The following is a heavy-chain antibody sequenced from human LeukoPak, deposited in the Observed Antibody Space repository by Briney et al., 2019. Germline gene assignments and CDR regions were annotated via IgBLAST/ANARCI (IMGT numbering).Heavy chain of an antibody. CDR2: IYSGGST. CDR3: ARDYDSSGYYEGAFDI. V-gene: IGHV3-66*01. D-gene: IGHD3-22*01. Sequence: GGSLRLSCAASGFTVSSNYMSWVRQAPGKWLEWVSVIYSGGSTYYADSVKGRFTISRDNSKNTLYLQMNSLRAEDTAVYYCARDYDSSGYYEGAFDIWGQGTMVTVSS. J-gene: IGHJ3*02. CDR1: GFTVSSNY.